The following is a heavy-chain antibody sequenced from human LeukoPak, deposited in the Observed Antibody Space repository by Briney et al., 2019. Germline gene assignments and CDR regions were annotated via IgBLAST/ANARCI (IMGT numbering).Heavy chain of an antibody. D-gene: IGHD3/OR15-3a*01. V-gene: IGHV4-39*07. Sequence: PSETLSLTCSVSGDSINSNNFSWGWIRQPPGKGLEWIGTIYYSGTTYYNPSLKSRVAISLDTSKNQFSLKLRSLTAADSAVYYCVRAPIMIFGLNYYYMDVWGKGTTVTVSS. CDR1: GDSINSNNFS. J-gene: IGHJ6*03. CDR2: IYYSGTT. CDR3: VRAPIMIFGLNYYYMDV.